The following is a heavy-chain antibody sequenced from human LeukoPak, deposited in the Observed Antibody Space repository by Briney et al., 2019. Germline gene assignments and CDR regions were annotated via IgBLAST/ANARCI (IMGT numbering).Heavy chain of an antibody. J-gene: IGHJ4*02. V-gene: IGHV4-39*01. Sequence: MTSETLSLTCTVSGGAISSSSYYWGWSRQPPGKGLEWIGSIYYSGSTYYNPSLKSRVTISVDTSKNQFSLKLSSVTAADTAVYYCARRYCSGGSCPFDYWGQGTLVTVSS. CDR2: IYYSGST. D-gene: IGHD2-15*01. CDR1: GGAISSSSYY. CDR3: ARRYCSGGSCPFDY.